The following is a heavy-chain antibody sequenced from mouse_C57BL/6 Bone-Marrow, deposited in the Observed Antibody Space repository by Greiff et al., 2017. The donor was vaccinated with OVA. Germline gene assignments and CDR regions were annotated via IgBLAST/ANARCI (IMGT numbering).Heavy chain of an antibody. J-gene: IGHJ3*01. CDR1: GYAFTNYL. CDR2: INPGSGGT. CDR3: ASLYYDYDGFAY. V-gene: IGHV1-54*01. D-gene: IGHD2-4*01. Sequence: QVQLQQSGAELVRPGTSVKVSCKASGYAFTNYLIEWVKQRPGQGLEWIGVINPGSGGTNYNEKFKGKATLTADKSSSTAYMQLSSLTSEDSAVYVCASLYYDYDGFAYWGQGTLVTVSA.